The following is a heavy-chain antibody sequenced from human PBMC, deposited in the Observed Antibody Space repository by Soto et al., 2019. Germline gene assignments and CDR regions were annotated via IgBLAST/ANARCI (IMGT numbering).Heavy chain of an antibody. J-gene: IGHJ3*02. CDR2: ISAYNGNT. Sequence: ASVKVSCKASGYTFTSYGISWVRQAPGQGLEWMGWISAYNGNTNYAQKLQGRVTMTTDTSTSTAHMELRSLRSDDTAVYYCARSAVVRSPDDAFDIWGQGTMVTVSS. CDR1: GYTFTSYG. CDR3: ARSAVVRSPDDAFDI. V-gene: IGHV1-18*04. D-gene: IGHD2-2*01.